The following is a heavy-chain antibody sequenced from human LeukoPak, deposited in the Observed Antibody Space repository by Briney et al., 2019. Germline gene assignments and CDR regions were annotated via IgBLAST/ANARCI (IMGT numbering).Heavy chain of an antibody. J-gene: IGHJ4*02. CDR3: ARGTRITIFGVVIINRYYFDY. Sequence: SQTLSLTCTVSGGSISSGSYYWSWIRQPAGKGLEWIGRIYTSGSTHYNPSLKSRVTISVDTSKNQFSLKLSSVTAADTAVYYCARGTRITIFGVVIINRYYFDYWGQGTLVTVSS. CDR1: GGSISSGSYY. D-gene: IGHD3-3*01. CDR2: IYTSGST. V-gene: IGHV4-61*02.